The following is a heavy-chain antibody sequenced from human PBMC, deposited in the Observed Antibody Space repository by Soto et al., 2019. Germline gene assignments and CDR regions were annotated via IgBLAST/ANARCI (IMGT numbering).Heavy chain of an antibody. CDR2: INPNSGGT. CDR1: GYTFTGYY. Sequence: ASVKVSCKASGYTFTGYYMHWVRQAPGQGLEWMGWINPNSGGTNYAQKFQGRVTMTRDTSIGTAYMELSRLRSDDTAVYYCARGPGIAVAGTEEDLKDYWGQGTLVTVSS. D-gene: IGHD6-19*01. CDR3: ARGPGIAVAGTEEDLKDY. J-gene: IGHJ4*02. V-gene: IGHV1-2*02.